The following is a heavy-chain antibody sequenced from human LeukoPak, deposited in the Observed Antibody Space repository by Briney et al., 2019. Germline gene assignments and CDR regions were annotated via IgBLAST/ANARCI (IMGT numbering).Heavy chain of an antibody. Sequence: ASVKVSCKASGYTFTGYYMHWVRQAPGQGLEWMGRINPNSGGTNYARKFQGRVTMTRDTSISTAYMELSRLRSDDTAVYYCARDLFITMIVVVTKDAFDIWGQGTMVTVSS. CDR3: ARDLFITMIVVVTKDAFDI. J-gene: IGHJ3*02. CDR1: GYTFTGYY. V-gene: IGHV1-2*06. CDR2: INPNSGGT. D-gene: IGHD3-22*01.